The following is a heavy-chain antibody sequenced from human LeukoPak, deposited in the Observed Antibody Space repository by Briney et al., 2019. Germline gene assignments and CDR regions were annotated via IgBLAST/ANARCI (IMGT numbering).Heavy chain of an antibody. CDR3: ARSTSGSYFSYFDY. Sequence: SQTLSLTCTVSGGSISSGSYYWSWIRQPPGKGLEWIGYIYYSGSTNYNPSLKSRVTISVDTSKNQFSLKLSSVTAADTAVYYCARSTSGSYFSYFDYWGQGTLVTVSS. D-gene: IGHD1-26*01. CDR2: IYYSGST. J-gene: IGHJ4*02. V-gene: IGHV4-61*01. CDR1: GGSISSGSYY.